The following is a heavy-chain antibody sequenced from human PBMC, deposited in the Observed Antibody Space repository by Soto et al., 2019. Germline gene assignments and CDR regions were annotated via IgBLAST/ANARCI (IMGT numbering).Heavy chain of an antibody. CDR2: ISSSGSSI. D-gene: IGHD3-22*01. CDR3: ARPPFYYDSSYSGY. CDR1: GFTFSDYY. V-gene: IGHV3-11*01. Sequence: PGGSLRLSCAASGFTFSDYYMSWIRQAPGKGLEWVSYISSSGSSIYYAESVKGRFTISRDNAKNSLYLQMNSLRAEDTAVYYCARPPFYYDSSYSGYWGQGTLVTVSS. J-gene: IGHJ4*02.